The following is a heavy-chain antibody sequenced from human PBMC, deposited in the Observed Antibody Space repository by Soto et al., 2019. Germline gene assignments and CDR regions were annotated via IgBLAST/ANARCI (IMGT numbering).Heavy chain of an antibody. CDR3: ARLQPAAGDNDLTFDY. CDR1: GYSFTSYW. Sequence: EVQLVQSGAEVKKPGDSLRISCKGSGYSFTSYWISWVRQMPGKGLEWMGRIDPSDSYTNYSPSFQGHVTISADKSISTAYLQWSSLKASDTAMYYCARLQPAAGDNDLTFDYWGQGTLVTVSS. D-gene: IGHD6-13*01. CDR2: IDPSDSYT. V-gene: IGHV5-10-1*01. J-gene: IGHJ4*02.